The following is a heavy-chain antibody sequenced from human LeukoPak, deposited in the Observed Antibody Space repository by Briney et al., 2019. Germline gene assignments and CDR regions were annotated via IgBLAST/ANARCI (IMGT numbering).Heavy chain of an antibody. CDR1: TYNFTTFW. D-gene: IGHD6-19*01. J-gene: IGHJ4*02. V-gene: IGHV5-51*01. CDR3: ARLVSRGVEVADKLPDY. Sequence: RGESLKISCEGSTYNFTTFWIGWVRQMPGKGPEWMGIINPSDSYTKYSPSFQGQVTISVDKSISTAYLQWNSLKASDTAIYYCARLVSRGVEVADKLPDYWGQGTLVTVSS. CDR2: INPSDSYT.